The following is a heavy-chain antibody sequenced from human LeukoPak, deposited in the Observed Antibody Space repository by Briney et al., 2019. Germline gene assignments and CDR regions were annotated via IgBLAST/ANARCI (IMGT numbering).Heavy chain of an antibody. CDR3: ARDPYYGSGKYYHGMDL. Sequence: GGSLRRSCAAAGFTFSNYGMHWGRQAPGKGLEWVAVMWYDESKEYSGDSVKGRFTISRDKSKNTLYLQMNSLKVEDTAVYYCARDPYYGSGKYYHGMDLWGQGTTVTVSS. CDR2: MWYDESKE. J-gene: IGHJ6*02. D-gene: IGHD3-10*01. V-gene: IGHV3-33*01. CDR1: GFTFSNYG.